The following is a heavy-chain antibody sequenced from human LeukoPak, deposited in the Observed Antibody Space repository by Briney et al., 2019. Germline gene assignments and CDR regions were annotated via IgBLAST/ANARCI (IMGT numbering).Heavy chain of an antibody. CDR3: TRHTSSWSREDY. J-gene: IGHJ4*02. CDR1: GYSFATYW. D-gene: IGHD6-13*01. CDR2: IYPGDSDT. Sequence: GESLKISCKGSGYSFATYWIGWVRQMPGKGLEWMGIIYPGDSDTRYNPSFQGQVTISADKSISTAYPQWSSLKASDTAIYYCTRHTSSWSREDYWGQGTLATVSS. V-gene: IGHV5-51*01.